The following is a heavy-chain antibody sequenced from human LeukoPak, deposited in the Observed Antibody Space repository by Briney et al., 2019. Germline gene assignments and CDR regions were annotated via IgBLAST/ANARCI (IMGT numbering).Heavy chain of an antibody. D-gene: IGHD3-10*01. V-gene: IGHV1-18*01. CDR3: ARDRLGYYGSGSYLSPNFDY. CDR1: GYTFTSYG. J-gene: IGHJ4*02. CDR2: ISAYNGNT. Sequence: ASVEVSCKASGYTFTSYGISWVRQAPGQGLEWMGWISAYNGNTNYAQKLQGRVTMTTDTSTSTAYMELRSLRSDDTAVYYCARDRLGYYGSGSYLSPNFDYWGQGTLVTVSS.